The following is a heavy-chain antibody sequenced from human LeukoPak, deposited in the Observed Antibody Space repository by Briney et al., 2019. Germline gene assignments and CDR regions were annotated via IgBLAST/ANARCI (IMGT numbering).Heavy chain of an antibody. Sequence: GGSLRLSCAASGFTFSSYGMHWVRQAPGKGLKWVAFIRYDGSNKYYADSVKGRFTISRDNSKNTLYLQMNSLRAEDTAVYYCAKAPSYYDSSGYYFPTDYYYMDVWGKGTTVTISS. CDR2: IRYDGSNK. V-gene: IGHV3-30*02. D-gene: IGHD3-22*01. CDR3: AKAPSYYDSSGYYFPTDYYYMDV. J-gene: IGHJ6*03. CDR1: GFTFSSYG.